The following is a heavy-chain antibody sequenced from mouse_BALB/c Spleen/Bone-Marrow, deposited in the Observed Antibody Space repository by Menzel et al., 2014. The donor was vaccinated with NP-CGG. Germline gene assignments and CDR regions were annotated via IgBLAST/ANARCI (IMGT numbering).Heavy chain of an antibody. V-gene: IGHV5-6-3*01. D-gene: IGHD2-3*01. J-gene: IGHJ4*01. CDR1: GFTFSSSG. Sequence: EVKLMESGGGLVQPEGSLKLSCAASGFTFSSSGMSWVRQTPDKRLELVATINSNGGSTYYPDRVKGRFTISRDNAKNTRFPEMSSLKFEDTAMYYCARERDGYFRDDMDYWGQGTSVTVSA. CDR3: ARERDGYFRDDMDY. CDR2: INSNGGST.